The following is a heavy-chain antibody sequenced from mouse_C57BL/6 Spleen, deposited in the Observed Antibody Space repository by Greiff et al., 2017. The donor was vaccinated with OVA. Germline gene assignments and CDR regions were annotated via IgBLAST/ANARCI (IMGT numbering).Heavy chain of an antibody. D-gene: IGHD1-1*01. CDR1: GYTFTSYG. CDR2: IYPRSGNT. Sequence: QVQLQQSGAELARPGASVKLSCKASGYTFTSYGISWVKQRTGQGLEWIGEIYPRSGNTYYNEKFKGKATLTADKSSSTAYMELRSLTSEDSAVYFCARRIDYYGSSPDWYFDVWGTGTTVTVSS. CDR3: ARRIDYYGSSPDWYFDV. J-gene: IGHJ1*03. V-gene: IGHV1-81*01.